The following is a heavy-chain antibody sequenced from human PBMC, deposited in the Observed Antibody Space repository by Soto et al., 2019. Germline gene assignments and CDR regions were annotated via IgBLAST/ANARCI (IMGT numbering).Heavy chain of an antibody. J-gene: IGHJ4*02. D-gene: IGHD3-3*01. CDR1: GYTLSELS. CDR2: FAREDGET. CDR3: TTNPLSAGPFWGGYYSRPFDL. V-gene: IGHV1-24*01. Sequence: QVQLVQSGAEVKKPGASVKVSCKVSGYTLSELSLHWVRQAPGNGLEWMGGFAREDGETIYAQKFQGRVSLTDDTSTDTAYMSLSSLTSDDTALYFCTTNPLSAGPFWGGYYSRPFDLWGQGSLVTVSS.